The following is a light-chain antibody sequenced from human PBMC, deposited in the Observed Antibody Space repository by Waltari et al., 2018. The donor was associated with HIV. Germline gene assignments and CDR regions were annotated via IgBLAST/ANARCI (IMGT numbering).Light chain of an antibody. V-gene: IGLV1-47*01. J-gene: IGLJ1*01. CDR3: AAWDDTLSSYV. CDR1: NSNIGSKD. CDR2: RTN. Sequence: QSVLIQPPSASGTPGRRVTISCSGSNSNIGSKDVYWFQHLPGTAPKLLIYRTNQRRSGVPDRFSGSKSGTSASLAISGLRSDDEADYYCAAWDDTLSSYVFGTGTTVTV.